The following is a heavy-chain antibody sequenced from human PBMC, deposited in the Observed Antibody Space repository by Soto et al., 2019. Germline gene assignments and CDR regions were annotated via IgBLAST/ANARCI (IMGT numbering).Heavy chain of an antibody. Sequence: PGESLKISCRCSGYTFSNFWIAWVRHLPGKGLEWMGIIYPGDHETRYSPSFHGKVTISADKSINTAYLRWSSLEASDSAFYYCARSPRSSPYFDYWGQGALVTVSS. CDR3: ARSPRSSPYFDY. V-gene: IGHV5-51*01. J-gene: IGHJ4*02. D-gene: IGHD6-13*01. CDR1: GYTFSNFW. CDR2: IYPGDHET.